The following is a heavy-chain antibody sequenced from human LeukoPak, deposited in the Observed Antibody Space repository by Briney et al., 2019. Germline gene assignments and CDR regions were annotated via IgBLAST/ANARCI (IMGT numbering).Heavy chain of an antibody. CDR1: GFTFSFTN. J-gene: IGHJ4*02. V-gene: IGHV3-48*04. CDR2: ISTSSSTI. Sequence: GGSLRLSCAASGFTFSFTNAWMNWVRQAPGKGLEWVSYISTSSSTIYYADSVKGRFTISRDNTKNALYLQMNSLRAEDTAVYYCARAPRDWGQGTLVTVSS. CDR3: ARAPRD.